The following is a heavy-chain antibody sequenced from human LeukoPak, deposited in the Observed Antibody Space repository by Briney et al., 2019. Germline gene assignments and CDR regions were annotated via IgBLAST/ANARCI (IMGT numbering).Heavy chain of an antibody. Sequence: GGSLRLSCATSGFTFSSYAMSWVRQAPGKGLEWVSAISGSGGSTYYADSVKGRFTISRDNSKNTLYLQMNSLRAEDTAVYYCAKGARVQGVISYFDYWGQGTLVTVSS. CDR1: GFTFSSYA. J-gene: IGHJ4*02. CDR3: AKGARVQGVISYFDY. V-gene: IGHV3-23*01. D-gene: IGHD3-10*01. CDR2: ISGSGGST.